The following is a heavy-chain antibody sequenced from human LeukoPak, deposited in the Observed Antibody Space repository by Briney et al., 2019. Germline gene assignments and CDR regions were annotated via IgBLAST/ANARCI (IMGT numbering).Heavy chain of an antibody. CDR1: GYSFTAYY. Sequence: GASVKVSCKASGYSFTAYYIHWVRQAPGQGLEWMGWINPNSGGTNSAQKFQGRVTMTRDTSISTASMELRNLRSDDTAVYYCTRLAYCGGDCYPGSRGAFDIWGQGTMAIVSS. CDR2: INPNSGGT. CDR3: TRLAYCGGDCYPGSRGAFDI. D-gene: IGHD2-21*02. J-gene: IGHJ3*02. V-gene: IGHV1-2*02.